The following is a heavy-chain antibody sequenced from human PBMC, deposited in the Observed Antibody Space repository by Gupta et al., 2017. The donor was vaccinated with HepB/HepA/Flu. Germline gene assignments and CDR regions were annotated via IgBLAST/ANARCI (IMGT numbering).Heavy chain of an antibody. CDR3: ARNKEGQNWFDP. Sequence: QVQLQESGPGLVKPSQTLSLTCTVPGASITSGDYYWSWLRQHPERGLEWIGYISYRWYTYDKPSLKSRASISVDTSTNQFSLRLNSVTAADTAVYYCARNKEGQNWFDPWGQGTRVTVSS. CDR1: GASITSGDYY. J-gene: IGHJ5*02. V-gene: IGHV4-31*03. CDR2: ISYRWYT.